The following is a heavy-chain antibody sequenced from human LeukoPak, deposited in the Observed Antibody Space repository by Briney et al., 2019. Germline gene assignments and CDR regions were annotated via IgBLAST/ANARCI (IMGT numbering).Heavy chain of an antibody. CDR1: GYSFTSYW. CDR2: IYPGDSDT. D-gene: IGHD1-26*01. J-gene: IGHJ4*02. Sequence: GESLKISCKGSGYSFTSYWIGWVRQMPGKGLEWMGIIYPGDSDTRYSPSFQGQVTISADKSISTAYLQWSSLKASDTAMYYCARGIVGATTSGAIGYYFDYWGQGTLVTVSS. V-gene: IGHV5-51*01. CDR3: ARGIVGATTSGAIGYYFDY.